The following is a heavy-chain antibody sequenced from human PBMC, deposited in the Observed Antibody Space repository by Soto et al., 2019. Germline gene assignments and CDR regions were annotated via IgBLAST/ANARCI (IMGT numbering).Heavy chain of an antibody. Sequence: GGSLRLSCAASGFTVSSNYMSWVRQAPGKGLEWVSVIYSGGSTYYADSVKGRFTISRDNSKNTLYLQMNSLRAEDTAVYYCARVPEGFDTMYFDYWGQGTLVTVSS. CDR2: IYSGGST. CDR1: GFTVSSNY. J-gene: IGHJ4*02. CDR3: ARVPEGFDTMYFDY. V-gene: IGHV3-66*01.